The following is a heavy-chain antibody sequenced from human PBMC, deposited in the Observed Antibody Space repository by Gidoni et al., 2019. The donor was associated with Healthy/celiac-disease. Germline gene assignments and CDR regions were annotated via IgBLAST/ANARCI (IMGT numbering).Heavy chain of an antibody. J-gene: IGHJ2*01. D-gene: IGHD5-12*01. CDR2: INHSGST. V-gene: IGHV4-34*01. CDR1: GGSFSGYY. Sequence: QVQLQQWGAGLLKPSETLSLTCAVYGGSFSGYYWSWIRQPPGKGLEWIGEINHSGSTNYNPSLKSRVTISVDTSKNQFSLKLSSVTAADTAVYYCARGSDEYSGYETYWYFDLWGRGTLVTVSS. CDR3: ARGSDEYSGYETYWYFDL.